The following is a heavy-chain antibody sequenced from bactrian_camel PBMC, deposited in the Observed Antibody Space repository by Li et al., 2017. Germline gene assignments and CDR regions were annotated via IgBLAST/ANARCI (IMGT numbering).Heavy chain of an antibody. Sequence: HVQLVESGGGSVQAGGSLRLSCEASGWTRTPYRMAWFRQAPGGEREGVASLAIGPGTTYYSDSVKGRFTLSKDRPRNTLYLQMVSLKPEDTAMYYCEVRYGRDCRGPDDYNHWGQGTQVTVS. V-gene: IGHV3S63*01. CDR2: LAIGPGTT. D-gene: IGHD6*01. J-gene: IGHJ4*01. CDR3: EVRYGRDCRGPDDYNH. CDR1: GWTRTPYR.